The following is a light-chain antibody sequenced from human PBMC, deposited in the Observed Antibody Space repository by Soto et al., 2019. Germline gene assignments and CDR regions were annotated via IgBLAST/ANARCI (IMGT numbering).Light chain of an antibody. V-gene: IGLV1-47*01. CDR1: SSNIGVNY. J-gene: IGLJ3*02. CDR3: AAWDDSLSGGV. Sequence: QSVLTQPPSASGTPGQRVTISCSGSSSNIGVNYVYWYQQFPGTAPKLLIYRNNQRPSGVPDRFSGSKSGTSASLAISGLRSEDEADYYCAAWDDSLSGGVFGGGTKLTVL. CDR2: RNN.